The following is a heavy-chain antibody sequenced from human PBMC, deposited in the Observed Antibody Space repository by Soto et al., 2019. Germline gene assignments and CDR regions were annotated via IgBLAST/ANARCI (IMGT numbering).Heavy chain of an antibody. J-gene: IGHJ4*02. Sequence: QVQLVESGGGVVQPGRSLRLSCAASGFTFSSYGMHWVRQAPGKGLEWVAVISYDGSNKYYADSVKGRFTISRDNSKNTLYLQMNSLRAEDTAVYYCAKEHRSGSYGYWGQGTLVTVSS. D-gene: IGHD1-26*01. V-gene: IGHV3-30*18. CDR3: AKEHRSGSYGY. CDR2: ISYDGSNK. CDR1: GFTFSSYG.